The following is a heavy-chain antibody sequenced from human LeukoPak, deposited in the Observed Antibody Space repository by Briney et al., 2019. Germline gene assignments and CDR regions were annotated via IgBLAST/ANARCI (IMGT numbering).Heavy chain of an antibody. V-gene: IGHV1-8*03. CDR3: ARGRGLLWFGGFDP. Sequence: ASVKVSCKASGYTFTSYDINWVRQATGQGLEWMGWMNPNSGNTGYAQKFQGRVTITRNTSISTAYMELSSLRSEDTAVYYCARGRGLLWFGGFDPWGQGTLVTVSS. CDR1: GYTFTSYD. J-gene: IGHJ5*02. D-gene: IGHD3-10*01. CDR2: MNPNSGNT.